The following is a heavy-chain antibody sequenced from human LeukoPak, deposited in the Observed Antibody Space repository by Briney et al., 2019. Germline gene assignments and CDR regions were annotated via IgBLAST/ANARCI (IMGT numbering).Heavy chain of an antibody. CDR1: GFTVTFNY. CDR3: AREGGSVYYVEYFDH. Sequence: GGSLRFSCAASGFTVTFNYKNGVRQAPGKGLEWVSVMYSGGDTYYADSVKGRFTISRDTSKNTLFLQLDSLRAEDTAVYYCAREGGSVYYVEYFDHCGRGALVTVSS. V-gene: IGHV3-53*01. D-gene: IGHD3-10*02. CDR2: MYSGGDT. J-gene: IGHJ2*01.